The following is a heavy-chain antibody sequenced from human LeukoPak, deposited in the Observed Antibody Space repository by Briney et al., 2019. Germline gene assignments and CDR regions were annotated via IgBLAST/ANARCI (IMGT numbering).Heavy chain of an antibody. D-gene: IGHD6-13*01. CDR3: ARASSQIQGLFDY. Sequence: ASVKVSCKASGYTFTSYGISWVRQAPGQGLEWMGWINPNSGGTNYAQKFQGRVTMTRDTSISTAYMELSRLRSDDTAVYYCARASSQIQGLFDYWGQGTLVTVSS. CDR2: INPNSGGT. CDR1: GYTFTSYG. V-gene: IGHV1-2*02. J-gene: IGHJ4*02.